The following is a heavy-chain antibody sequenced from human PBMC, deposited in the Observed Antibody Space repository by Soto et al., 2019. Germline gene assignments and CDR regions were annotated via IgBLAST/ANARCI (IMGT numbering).Heavy chain of an antibody. D-gene: IGHD2-8*01. CDR1: GYSFSNSG. Sequence: ASVKVSCKASGYSFSNSGFSWMRQAPGQGLEWMGWISTYNGNTNYAQKFQGRLSMTRDTSTTTAFMELTTLRSDDTAVYYCARDEYNNGRNWLNPWGQGTLVTVSS. V-gene: IGHV1-18*01. J-gene: IGHJ5*02. CDR2: ISTYNGNT. CDR3: ARDEYNNGRNWLNP.